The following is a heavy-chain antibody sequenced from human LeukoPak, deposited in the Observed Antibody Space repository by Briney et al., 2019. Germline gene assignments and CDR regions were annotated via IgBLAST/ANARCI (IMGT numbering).Heavy chain of an antibody. CDR1: GFTFSSYG. D-gene: IGHD4-11*01. CDR3: ANSPTYSNYDYYYYYMDV. V-gene: IGHV3-30*02. CDR2: IRYDGSNK. J-gene: IGHJ6*03. Sequence: GGSLRLSCAASGFTFSSYGMHWVRQAPGKGLEWVAIIRYDGSNKYYADSVKGRFTISRDNSKNTLYLQMNSLRAEDTAVYYCANSPTYSNYDYYYYYMDVWGKGTTVTVSS.